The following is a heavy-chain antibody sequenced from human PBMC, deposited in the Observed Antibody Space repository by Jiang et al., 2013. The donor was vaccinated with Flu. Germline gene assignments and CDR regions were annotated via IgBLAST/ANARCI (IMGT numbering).Heavy chain of an antibody. V-gene: IGHV3-11*04. CDR3: ASGVTANDYLIDY. J-gene: IGHJ4*02. D-gene: IGHD4-23*01. Sequence: SRDNAKNSLYLQMNSLRAEDTAVYYCASGVTANDYLIDYWGQGTLVTVSS.